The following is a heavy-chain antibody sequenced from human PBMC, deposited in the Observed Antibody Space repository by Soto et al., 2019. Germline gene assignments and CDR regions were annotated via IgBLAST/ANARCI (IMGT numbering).Heavy chain of an antibody. Sequence: QVQLVQSGAEVKKPGSSVKVSCKASGGTFSSYAISWVRQAPGQGLEWMGGIIPIFGTANYAQKFQGRVTITADESTSTAYMELSSLRSEDTAVYYCAREMGVYEDYYYYYGMDVWGQGTTVTVSS. CDR1: GGTFSSYA. J-gene: IGHJ6*02. CDR2: IIPIFGTA. CDR3: AREMGVYEDYYYYYGMDV. V-gene: IGHV1-69*01. D-gene: IGHD1-26*01.